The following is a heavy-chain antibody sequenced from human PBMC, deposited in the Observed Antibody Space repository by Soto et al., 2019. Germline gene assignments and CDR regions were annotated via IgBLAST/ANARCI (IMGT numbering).Heavy chain of an antibody. CDR3: ARHATEVAAVYWYFDL. D-gene: IGHD2-15*01. J-gene: IGHJ2*01. CDR1: GYSFTSYW. CDR2: IDPSDSYT. V-gene: IGHV5-10-1*03. Sequence: EVQLVQSGAEVKKPGESLRISCKGSGYSFTSYWISWVRQMPGKGLEWMGRIDPSDSYTNYSPSFQGHVTISADKSISTAYLQWSSLKASDTAMYYCARHATEVAAVYWYFDLWGRGTLVTVSS.